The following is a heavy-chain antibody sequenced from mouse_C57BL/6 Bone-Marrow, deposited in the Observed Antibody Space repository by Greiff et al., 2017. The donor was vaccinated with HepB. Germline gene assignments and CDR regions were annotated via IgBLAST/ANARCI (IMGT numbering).Heavy chain of an antibody. CDR2: IYPSDSYT. CDR3: AENYYGSSHWYFDV. J-gene: IGHJ1*03. V-gene: IGHV1-50*01. Sequence: QVQLQQPGAELVKPGASVKLSCKASGYTFTSYWMQWVKQRPGQGLEWIGEIYPSDSYTNYNQKFKGKATLTVDTSSSTAYMQLSSLTSEVSAVYYCAENYYGSSHWYFDVWGTGTTVTVSS. D-gene: IGHD1-1*01. CDR1: GYTFTSYW.